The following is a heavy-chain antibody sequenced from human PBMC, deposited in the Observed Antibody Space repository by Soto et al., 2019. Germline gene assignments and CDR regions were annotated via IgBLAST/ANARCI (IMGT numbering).Heavy chain of an antibody. Sequence: QVQXXXSGAEVKKPXXXXKVSXXXXGYNFTSYYMHWVRQAPGQGLEWMGISDPSVGSTSYAKKFQGRVSMTRDTSTSTVYMELSSQRSEDTAVYYCARDLTGGTTYYDFWSGYSPVDYWGLGNLVTVSS. V-gene: IGHV1-46*03. CDR1: GYNFTSYY. CDR2: SDPSVGST. CDR3: ARDLTGGTTYYDFWSGYSPVDY. J-gene: IGHJ4*02. D-gene: IGHD3-3*01.